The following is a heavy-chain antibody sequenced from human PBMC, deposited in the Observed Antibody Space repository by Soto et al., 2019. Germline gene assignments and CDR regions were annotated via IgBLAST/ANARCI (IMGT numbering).Heavy chain of an antibody. Sequence: GASVKVSCKASGGTFSSYTISWVRQAPGQGLEWMGRIIPILGIANYAQKFQGRVTITADKSTSTAYMELSSLRSEDTAVYYCARVQGWNYPFDYWGQGTLVTVSS. J-gene: IGHJ4*02. CDR3: ARVQGWNYPFDY. V-gene: IGHV1-69*02. D-gene: IGHD1-7*01. CDR1: GGTFSSYT. CDR2: IIPILGIA.